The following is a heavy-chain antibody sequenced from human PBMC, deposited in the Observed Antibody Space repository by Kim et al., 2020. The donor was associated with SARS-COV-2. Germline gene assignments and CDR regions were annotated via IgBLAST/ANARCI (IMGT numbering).Heavy chain of an antibody. CDR1: GFSFDDYG. J-gene: IGHJ5*02. CDR2: VKKNGGNA. V-gene: IGHV3-20*04. Sequence: GGSLRLSCAGSGFSFDDYGMSWVRRAPGKGLEGVSGVKKNGGNAAYIDAVKGRFTISRDNGKSSLHLQMSSLRPEDTAFYYCARGYMAGPIDLWGRGTLVTVSS. D-gene: IGHD1-26*01. CDR3: ARGYMAGPIDL.